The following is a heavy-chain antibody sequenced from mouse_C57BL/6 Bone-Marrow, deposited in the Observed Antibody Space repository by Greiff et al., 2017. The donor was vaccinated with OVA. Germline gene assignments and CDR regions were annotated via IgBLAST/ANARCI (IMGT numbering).Heavy chain of an antibody. CDR3: GPDGAY. V-gene: IGHV1-59*01. J-gene: IGHJ3*01. Sequence: QVQLQQSGAELVRPGTSVKLSCKASGYTFTSYWMHWVMQRPGQGLEWIGVIDPSDSYTNYNQKFKGKATLTVDTSSSTAYMQLSGLTSEDSAVYYGGPDGAYWGQGTLVTVSA. CDR2: IDPSDSYT. CDR1: GYTFTSYW.